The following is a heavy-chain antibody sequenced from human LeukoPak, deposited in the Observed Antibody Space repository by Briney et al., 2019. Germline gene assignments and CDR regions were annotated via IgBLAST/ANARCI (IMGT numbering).Heavy chain of an antibody. V-gene: IGHV4-38-2*02. CDR3: ARCSIAARPYYYYYMDV. Sequence: RPSETLSLTCTVSGYSISSGYYWGWIRQPPGKGLEWIGSIYHSGSTYYNPSLKSRVTISVDTSKNQFSLKLSSVTAADTAVYYCARCSIAARPYYYYYMDVWGKGTTVTISS. CDR1: GYSISSGYY. J-gene: IGHJ6*03. D-gene: IGHD6-6*01. CDR2: IYHSGST.